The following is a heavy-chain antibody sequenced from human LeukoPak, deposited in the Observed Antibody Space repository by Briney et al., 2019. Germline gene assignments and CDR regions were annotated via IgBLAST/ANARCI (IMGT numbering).Heavy chain of an antibody. CDR1: GGSISSGSYY. CDR3: ARGHERGSYSGSYLDY. V-gene: IGHV4-61*02. J-gene: IGHJ4*02. D-gene: IGHD1-26*01. Sequence: SQTLSLTCTVSGGSISSGSYYWSWIRQPAGRGLEWIGRIYTSGSTNYNPSLKSRVTISVDTSKNQFSLKLSSVTAADTAVYYCARGHERGSYSGSYLDYWGQGTLVTVSS. CDR2: IYTSGST.